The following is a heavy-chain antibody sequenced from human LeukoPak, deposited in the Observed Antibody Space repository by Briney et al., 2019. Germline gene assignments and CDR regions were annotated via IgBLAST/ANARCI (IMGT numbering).Heavy chain of an antibody. Sequence: PGGSLRLSCAASGFTFSSYAMSWVRHTPGKGLVWVSRIKSDGSSTSYADSVKGRFTISRDNAKNPLYLQMNRLRAEDTAVYYCATGASWFGELLDEVGAFDIRGQGAMVTVSS. CDR2: IKSDGSST. D-gene: IGHD3-10*01. CDR1: GFTFSSYA. V-gene: IGHV3-74*01. J-gene: IGHJ3*02. CDR3: ATGASWFGELLDEVGAFDI.